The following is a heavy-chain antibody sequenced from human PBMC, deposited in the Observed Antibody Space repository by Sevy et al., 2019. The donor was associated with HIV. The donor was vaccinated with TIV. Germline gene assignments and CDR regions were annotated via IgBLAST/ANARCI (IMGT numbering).Heavy chain of an antibody. Sequence: ASVKVSCKASGYTFTNYGISWVRQAPGQGLEWMGWISGYNGNTNYAQKFQGRVTMTTDTSTNTAYMELRSLGSDDTAVYYCARERWAFDIWGQGTMVTVSS. CDR1: GYTFTNYG. CDR3: ARERWAFDI. CDR2: ISGYNGNT. J-gene: IGHJ3*02. D-gene: IGHD2-15*01. V-gene: IGHV1-18*01.